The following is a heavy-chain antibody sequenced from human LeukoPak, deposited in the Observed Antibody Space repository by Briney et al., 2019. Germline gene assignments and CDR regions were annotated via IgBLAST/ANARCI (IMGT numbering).Heavy chain of an antibody. CDR3: ARGQGTVTTH. V-gene: IGHV4-34*01. J-gene: IGHJ4*02. Sequence: SETLSLTCAVSGGSFSGYYWTWIRQPPGKGLEWIGEINHSGNANYNPSLKSRVTISLDMSENHFSLKLTSVTAADTAVYYCARGQGTVTTHWGQGTLSPSPQ. D-gene: IGHD4-17*01. CDR1: GGSFSGYY. CDR2: INHSGNA.